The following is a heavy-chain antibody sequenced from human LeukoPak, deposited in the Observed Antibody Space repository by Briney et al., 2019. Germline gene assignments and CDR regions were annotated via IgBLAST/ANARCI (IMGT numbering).Heavy chain of an antibody. V-gene: IGHV4-34*01. D-gene: IGHD6-6*01. Sequence: SGTLSLTCAVYGGSFTGYYWTWIRQPPGKGLEWIGEINYSGSTNYNPSLKSRVTISVDTSKNQFSLKLSSVTAADTAVYYCARGPYIAARPAYFDYWGQGTLVTVSS. CDR3: ARGPYIAARPAYFDY. CDR2: INYSGST. J-gene: IGHJ4*02. CDR1: GGSFTGYY.